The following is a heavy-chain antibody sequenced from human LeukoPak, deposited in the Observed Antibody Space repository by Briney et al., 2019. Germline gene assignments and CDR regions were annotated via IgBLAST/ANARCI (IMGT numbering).Heavy chain of an antibody. D-gene: IGHD6-13*01. V-gene: IGHV1-2*02. J-gene: IGHJ5*02. CDR2: INPNSGDT. Sequence: ASVKVSRKASGYTFTGYYMHWVRQAPGQGLEWMGWINPNSGDTNYAQKFQGRVTMTRDTSISTAYMELSRLRSDDTAVYYCARETKIISSSWYYNWFDPWGQGTLVTVSS. CDR1: GYTFTGYY. CDR3: ARETKIISSSWYYNWFDP.